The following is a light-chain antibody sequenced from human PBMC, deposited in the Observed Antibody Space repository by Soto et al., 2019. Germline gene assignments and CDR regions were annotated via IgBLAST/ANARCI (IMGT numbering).Light chain of an antibody. CDR2: DTS. J-gene: IGKJ2*01. Sequence: EIVLTQSPATLSLSPGERATLSCRASQSVNSYLAWYQQKCGQAPRLLIYDTSNRATGIPDRFSGSGSGTDFTLTIRSLDPEDFAVYYCQQRSSWPTFGQGTRLEIK. V-gene: IGKV3-11*01. CDR3: QQRSSWPT. CDR1: QSVNSY.